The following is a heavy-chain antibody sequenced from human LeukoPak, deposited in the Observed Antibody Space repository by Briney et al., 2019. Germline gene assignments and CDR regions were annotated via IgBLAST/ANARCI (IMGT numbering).Heavy chain of an antibody. J-gene: IGHJ4*02. CDR3: ARDRVVDY. V-gene: IGHV3-30*04. Sequence: GGSLRLSCAASGFTISSYAMHWVRQAPGKGLEWVAVISYDGSNKYYADSVKGRFTISRDNSKNTLYLQMNSLRAEDTAVYYCARDRVVDYWGQGTLVTVSS. CDR1: GFTISSYA. CDR2: ISYDGSNK.